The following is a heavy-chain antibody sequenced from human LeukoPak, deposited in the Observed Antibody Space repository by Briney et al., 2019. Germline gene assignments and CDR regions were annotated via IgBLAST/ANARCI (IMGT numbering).Heavy chain of an antibody. CDR2: INTNTGNP. V-gene: IGHV7-4-1*02. D-gene: IGHD3-22*01. J-gene: IGHJ4*02. CDR3: ASPAYYYDSSGYPLDY. Sequence: ASVKVSCKASGYTFTSYAMNWVRQAPGQGLEWMGRINTNTGNPTYAQGFTGRFIFSLDTSVSTAYLQISSLKAEDTAVYYCASPAYYYDSSGYPLDYWGQGTLVTVSS. CDR1: GYTFTSYA.